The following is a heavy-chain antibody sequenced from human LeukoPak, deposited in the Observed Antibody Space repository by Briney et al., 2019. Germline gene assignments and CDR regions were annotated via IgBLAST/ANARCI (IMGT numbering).Heavy chain of an antibody. J-gene: IGHJ4*02. V-gene: IGHV3-7*01. CDR1: GFIFSNYW. CDR3: ARDRPPYFSGSYYNI. Sequence: QPGRSLRLSSAASGFIFSNYWMNWVRQSPGQGLEWVANINQDGSEKYYVDSVKGRFTISRDSAKNSLYLQMNSLRAEDTAVYYCARDRPPYFSGSYYNIWGQGALVTVSS. CDR2: INQDGSEK. D-gene: IGHD3-10*01.